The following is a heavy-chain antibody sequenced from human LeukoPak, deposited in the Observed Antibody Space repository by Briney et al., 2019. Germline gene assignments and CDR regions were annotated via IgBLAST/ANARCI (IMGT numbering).Heavy chain of an antibody. V-gene: IGHV1-18*01. D-gene: IGHD6-13*01. CDR2: ISAYNSNT. CDR3: ATSIAAAGTLPFDY. Sequence: GASVKVSCKASGYTFSSYGISWVRQAPGQGLEWMGWISAYNSNTKYAQKLQGRVTMTTDTSTSTGYMELRSLRSDDTAVYYCATSIAAAGTLPFDYWGQGTLVTVSS. J-gene: IGHJ4*02. CDR1: GYTFSSYG.